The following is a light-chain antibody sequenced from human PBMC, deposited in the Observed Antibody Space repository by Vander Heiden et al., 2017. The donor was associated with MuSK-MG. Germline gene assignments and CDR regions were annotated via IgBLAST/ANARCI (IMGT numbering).Light chain of an antibody. Sequence: DIQLTQSPSFLSASVGDRVSITCRASLGISSSLAWYRQKPGKAPKLLIYDASTLQSGVPSRFSGSGSGTEFTLTISSLQPEDFATYYCQQLKSYPITFGQGTLLEIK. V-gene: IGKV1-9*01. CDR2: DAS. CDR1: LGISSS. CDR3: QQLKSYPIT. J-gene: IGKJ5*01.